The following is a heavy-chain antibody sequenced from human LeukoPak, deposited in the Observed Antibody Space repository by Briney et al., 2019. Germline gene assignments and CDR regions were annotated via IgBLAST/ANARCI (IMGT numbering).Heavy chain of an antibody. D-gene: IGHD3-22*01. CDR2: IYYSGST. Sequence: PSETLSLTCTVSGGSSSSYYWSWIRQPPGKGLEWIGYIYYSGSTNYNPSLKSRVTISVDTSKNQFSLKLSSVTAADTAVYYCARGLYYYGLGYYFDYWGQGTLVTVSS. V-gene: IGHV4-59*12. J-gene: IGHJ4*02. CDR1: GGSSSSYY. CDR3: ARGLYYYGLGYYFDY.